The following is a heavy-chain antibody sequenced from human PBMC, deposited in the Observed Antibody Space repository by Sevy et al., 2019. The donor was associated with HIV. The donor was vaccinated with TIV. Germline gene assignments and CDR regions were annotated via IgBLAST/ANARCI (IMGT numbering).Heavy chain of an antibody. Sequence: GEALKISCKGSGYSFTSYWIGWVRQMPGKGLEWMGIIYPGDSDTRYSPSFQGQVTISADKSISTAYLQWSSLKASDTAMYYCARSYYYDSSGYSNQFDYWGQGTLVTVSS. CDR2: IYPGDSDT. V-gene: IGHV5-51*01. CDR1: GYSFTSYW. D-gene: IGHD3-22*01. CDR3: ARSYYYDSSGYSNQFDY. J-gene: IGHJ4*02.